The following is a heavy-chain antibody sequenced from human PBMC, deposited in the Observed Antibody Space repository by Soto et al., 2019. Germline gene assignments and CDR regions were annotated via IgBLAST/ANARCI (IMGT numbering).Heavy chain of an antibody. CDR2: IWYDGSNK. Sequence: GGSLRLSCAASGFTFSSYGMHWVRQAPGKGLEWVAVIWYDGSNKYYADSVKGRFTISRDNSKNTLYLQMNSLRAEDTAVYYCARDRIKQQLDYYYYGMDVWGQATTVTVSS. CDR1: GFTFSSYG. V-gene: IGHV3-33*01. J-gene: IGHJ6*02. CDR3: ARDRIKQQLDYYYYGMDV. D-gene: IGHD6-13*01.